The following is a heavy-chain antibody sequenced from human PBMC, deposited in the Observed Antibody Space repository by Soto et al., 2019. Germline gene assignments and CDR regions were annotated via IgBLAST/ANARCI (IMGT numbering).Heavy chain of an antibody. V-gene: IGHV4-39*01. CDR1: GGSISSSSYY. CDR2: IYDSGST. CDR3: ARRFYDFWCGYYIFGRTHNPNWFDL. D-gene: IGHD3-3*01. J-gene: IGHJ5*02. Sequence: KPXETLSLTCTVAGGSISSSSYYWGWIRQPPGKGLEWIGIIYDSGSTYYNPSLKSRVTISVDASKNQFSLKLSSVTAADTAVYYCARRFYDFWCGYYIFGRTHNPNWFDLWGQGTLVTVSS.